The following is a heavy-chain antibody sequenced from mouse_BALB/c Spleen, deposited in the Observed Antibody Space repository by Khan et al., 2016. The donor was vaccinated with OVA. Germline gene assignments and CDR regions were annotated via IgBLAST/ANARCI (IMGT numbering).Heavy chain of an antibody. D-gene: IGHD2-12*01. Sequence: EVQLQESGPSLVKPSQTLSLTCSVTGDSITSGYWNWIRKFPGNNLEYMRYIIYTGYTYYNPSLQGRISITRNTSKNQYYLQLNSVTDEDTATYYCARSTYRYAFVYWGQGTLVTVSA. J-gene: IGHJ3*01. CDR1: GDSITSGY. CDR3: ARSTYRYAFVY. CDR2: IIYTGYT. V-gene: IGHV3-8*02.